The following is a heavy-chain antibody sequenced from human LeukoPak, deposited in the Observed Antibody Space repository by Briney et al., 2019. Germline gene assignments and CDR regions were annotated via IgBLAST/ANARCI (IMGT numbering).Heavy chain of an antibody. CDR2: IYYSGST. Sequence: SGTLSLTCTVSGGSISSSYSYWGWIRQPPGKGLEWIGNIYYSGSTYYNPSLKSRVTISVDTSKNHFSLELNSVTAADTAVYYCARRPQLLWFGEFQRYNWFDPWGQGTLVTVSS. CDR3: ARRPQLLWFGEFQRYNWFDP. D-gene: IGHD3-10*01. J-gene: IGHJ5*02. CDR1: GGSISSSYSY. V-gene: IGHV4-39*02.